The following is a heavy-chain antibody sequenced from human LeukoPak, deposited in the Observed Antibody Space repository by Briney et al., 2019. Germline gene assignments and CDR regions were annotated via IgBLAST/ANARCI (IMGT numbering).Heavy chain of an antibody. Sequence: PGRSLRLSCAASGFTFGTSGMHWVRQAPGKGLEWVAVIWFDGSNKHYADSVKGRFTISRDNSENTLYLQMNSLRAEDTAVYYCARGPPYSSSWYLDYWGQGTLVTVSS. CDR3: ARGPPYSSSWYLDY. CDR1: GFTFGTSG. J-gene: IGHJ4*02. V-gene: IGHV3-33*01. CDR2: IWFDGSNK. D-gene: IGHD6-13*01.